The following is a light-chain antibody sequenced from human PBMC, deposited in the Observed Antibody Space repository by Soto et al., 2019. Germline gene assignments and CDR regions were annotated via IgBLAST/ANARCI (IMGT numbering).Light chain of an antibody. V-gene: IGKV3-11*01. J-gene: IGKJ1*01. CDR3: QQRLT. CDR2: DAS. Sequence: EVVVTQSPATLTLSPGEKATLSCRASQSVSSHLAWYQQKPGQAPRLLIYDASNRATGIPARFSGSGSGTDFTLTISSLEPQDFAVYYCQQRLTFGQGTKV. CDR1: QSVSSH.